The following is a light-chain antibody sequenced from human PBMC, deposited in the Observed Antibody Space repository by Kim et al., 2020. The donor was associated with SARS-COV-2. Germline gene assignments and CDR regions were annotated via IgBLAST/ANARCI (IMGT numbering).Light chain of an antibody. CDR2: GNS. V-gene: IGLV1-40*01. Sequence: QLVLTQPPSVSGAPGQRVTISCTGSSSNIGAGYDVHWYQQLPGTAPKLLIYGNSNRPSGVPDRFSGSKSGTSASLVITGLQAEDEADYYCQSYDSSLSVLVFGGGTQLTVL. J-gene: IGLJ2*01. CDR3: QSYDSSLSVLV. CDR1: SSNIGAGYD.